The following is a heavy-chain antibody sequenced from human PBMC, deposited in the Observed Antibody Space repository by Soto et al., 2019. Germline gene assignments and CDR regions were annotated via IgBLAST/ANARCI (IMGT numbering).Heavy chain of an antibody. V-gene: IGHV5-10-1*01. J-gene: IGHJ5*02. CDR3: ASLTPKSVVVPAEYYWFDP. D-gene: IGHD2-2*01. Sequence: GESLKISCKGSGYSFTSYWISWVRQMPGKGLEWMGRIDPSDSYTNYSPSFQGHVTISADKSISTAYLQWSSLKASDTAMYYCASLTPKSVVVPAEYYWFDPWGQGTLVTVSS. CDR1: GYSFTSYW. CDR2: IDPSDSYT.